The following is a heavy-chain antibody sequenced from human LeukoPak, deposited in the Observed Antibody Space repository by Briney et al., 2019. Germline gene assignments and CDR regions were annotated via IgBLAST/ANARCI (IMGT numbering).Heavy chain of an antibody. CDR1: GYTFTGYY. CDR2: INPKSGGT. CDR3: ARVRWELRSFDY. J-gene: IGHJ4*02. Sequence: GASVKVSCKASGYTFTGYYMNWVRQAPGKGLEWMGRINPKSGGTNYAQKFQGRVTMTRDKSISTAYMELSRLRSDDTAVYYCARVRWELRSFDYWGQGTLVTVSS. D-gene: IGHD1-26*01. V-gene: IGHV1-2*06.